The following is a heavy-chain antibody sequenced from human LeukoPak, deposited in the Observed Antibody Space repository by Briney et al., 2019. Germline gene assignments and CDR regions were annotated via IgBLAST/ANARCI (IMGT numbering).Heavy chain of an antibody. V-gene: IGHV3-23*01. CDR3: AKHGIVVVVTALDY. Sequence: GGSLRLSCAASGFTFSSYGMSWVRQAPGKGLEWVSAISGSGGSTYYADSVKGRFTISRDNSKNTLYLQMNSLRAEDTAVYYCAKHGIVVVVTALDYWGLGTLVTVSS. CDR1: GFTFSSYG. D-gene: IGHD2-21*02. J-gene: IGHJ4*02. CDR2: ISGSGGST.